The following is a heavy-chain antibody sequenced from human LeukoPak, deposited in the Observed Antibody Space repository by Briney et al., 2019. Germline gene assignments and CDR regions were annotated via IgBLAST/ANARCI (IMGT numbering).Heavy chain of an antibody. CDR1: GGSFSDYY. D-gene: IGHD5-24*01. CDR3: ARGGMATIEDAFDI. CDR2: IYYSGST. Sequence: SETLSLTCAVYGGSFSDYYWSWIRQSPGKGLEWIGYIYYSGSTNYNPSLKSRVTISVDTSKNQFSLKLSSVTAADTAVYYCARGGMATIEDAFDIWGQGTMVTVSS. V-gene: IGHV4-59*01. J-gene: IGHJ3*02.